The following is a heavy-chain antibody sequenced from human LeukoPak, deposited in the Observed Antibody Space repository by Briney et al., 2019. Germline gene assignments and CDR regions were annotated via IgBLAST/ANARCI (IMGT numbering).Heavy chain of an antibody. J-gene: IGHJ4*02. D-gene: IGHD3-22*01. CDR2: FISSGSTI. CDR3: ARDGYYDSSGYYYGGLDY. V-gene: IGHV3-11*01. CDR1: GFTFSDYY. Sequence: GSLRLSCAASGFTFSDYYMSWIRQAPGKGLEWVSYFISSGSTIYYADSVKGRFTISRDNAKNSLYLQMNSLRAEDTAVYYCARDGYYDSSGYYYGGLDYWGQGTLVTVSS.